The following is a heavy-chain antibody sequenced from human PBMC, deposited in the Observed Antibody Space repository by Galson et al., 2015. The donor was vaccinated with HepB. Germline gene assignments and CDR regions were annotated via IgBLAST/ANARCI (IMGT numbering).Heavy chain of an antibody. CDR2: IYSGGST. J-gene: IGHJ4*02. CDR3: ATRLRTDTLGLY. CDR1: GFTVSSNY. V-gene: IGHV3-66*01. D-gene: IGHD4-17*01. Sequence: SLRLSCAASGFTVSSNYMSWVRQAPGKGLEWVSVIYSGGSTYYADSVKGRFTISRDNSKNTLYLQMNSLRAEDTAVYYCATRLRTDTLGLYWGQGTLVTVSS.